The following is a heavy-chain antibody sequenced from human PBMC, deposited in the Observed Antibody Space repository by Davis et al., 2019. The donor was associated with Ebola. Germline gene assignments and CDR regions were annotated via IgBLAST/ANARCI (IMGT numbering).Heavy chain of an antibody. CDR2: INPNSGGT. Sequence: ASVKVSCKASGGTFSSYAINWVRQAPGQGLEWMGWINPNSGGTNYAQKFQGRVTMTRDTSISTAYMELSRLRSDDTAVYYCARVIDDFWSGYPLDGMDVWGQGTTVTVSS. J-gene: IGHJ6*02. CDR1: GGTFSSYA. D-gene: IGHD3-3*01. CDR3: ARVIDDFWSGYPLDGMDV. V-gene: IGHV1-2*02.